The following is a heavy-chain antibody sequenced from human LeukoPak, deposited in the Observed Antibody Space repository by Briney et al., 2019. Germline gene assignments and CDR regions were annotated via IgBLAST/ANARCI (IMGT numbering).Heavy chain of an antibody. CDR3: ARDGRWHKIDS. Sequence: ASLKVSCKASGYTFTNLYIHWVPQAPGQGLEWMGWINPNSGGTNTAQRFQGRVTMTRDTSIGTAYMKLSRLTSDDTAMYYCARDGRWHKIDSWGQGTLVTVCS. CDR1: GYTFTNLY. V-gene: IGHV1-2*02. CDR2: INPNSGGT. D-gene: IGHD5-24*01. J-gene: IGHJ4*02.